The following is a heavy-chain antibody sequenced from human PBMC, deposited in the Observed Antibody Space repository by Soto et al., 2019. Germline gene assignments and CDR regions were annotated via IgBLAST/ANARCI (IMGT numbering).Heavy chain of an antibody. CDR3: ARAQFSYGPFYYYYYGMDV. J-gene: IGHJ6*02. Sequence: PSETLSLTCTVSGGTISNYYWSWIRQPPGKGLEWMGYMYYSGSTKYNPSLKSRVTISVGTSKNQFFLKLNSVTAADTAVYYCARAQFSYGPFYYYYYGMDVWGQGTTVTVSS. CDR2: MYYSGST. D-gene: IGHD5-18*01. CDR1: GGTISNYY. V-gene: IGHV4-59*01.